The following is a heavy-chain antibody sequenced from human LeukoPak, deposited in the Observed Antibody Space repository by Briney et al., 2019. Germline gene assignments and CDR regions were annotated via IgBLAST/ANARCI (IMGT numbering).Heavy chain of an antibody. CDR2: FDPEDGET. Sequence: VASVKVSCKVSGYTLTELSMHWVRQAPGKGLEWMGGFDPEDGETIYAQKFQGRVTMTEDISTDTAYMELSSLRSEDTAVYYCATGIGGYCTNGVCSTRDFWGQGTLVTVSS. V-gene: IGHV1-24*01. D-gene: IGHD2-8*01. CDR3: ATGIGGYCTNGVCSTRDF. CDR1: GYTLTELS. J-gene: IGHJ4*02.